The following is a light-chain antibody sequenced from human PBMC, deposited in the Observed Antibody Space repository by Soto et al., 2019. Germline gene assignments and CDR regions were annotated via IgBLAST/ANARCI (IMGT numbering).Light chain of an antibody. Sequence: EILMTQSPAALSVSPGERATLSGRASQSVSSNLAWYQQKPGQAPRLLIYGASNRATGIPARFSGSGSGTEFTLTISSLQSEDFAVYYCQHYNNWPYTFGQGTKLEIK. CDR2: GAS. CDR3: QHYNNWPYT. CDR1: QSVSSN. J-gene: IGKJ2*01. V-gene: IGKV3-15*01.